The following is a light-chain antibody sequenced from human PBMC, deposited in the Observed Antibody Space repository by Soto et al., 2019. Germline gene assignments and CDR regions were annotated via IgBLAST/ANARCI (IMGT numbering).Light chain of an antibody. Sequence: QSALTQPASVSGSPGQSITISCTGTSSDVGGYNYVSWYQQHPGKVPKLMIYEATQRPSGVSNRFSASKSGNTASLTISGLQAEDESDYYCCSYAGSQTWVFGGGTKLTVL. CDR1: SSDVGGYNY. V-gene: IGLV2-23*01. CDR3: CSYAGSQTWV. CDR2: EAT. J-gene: IGLJ3*02.